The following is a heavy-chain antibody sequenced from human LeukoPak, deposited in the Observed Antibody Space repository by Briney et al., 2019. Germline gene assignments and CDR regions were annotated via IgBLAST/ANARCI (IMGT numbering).Heavy chain of an antibody. CDR2: IYYSGST. J-gene: IGHJ4*02. CDR1: VGSISSYY. V-gene: IGHV4-59*08. Sequence: PSETLSLTCTVSVGSISSYYWSWLRQPPGKGLEWIGYIYYSGSTNYNPSLKSRVTISVDTSKNQFSLKLSSVTAADTAVYYCATYSSSRHHFDYWGQGTLVTVSS. CDR3: ATYSSSRHHFDY. D-gene: IGHD6-6*01.